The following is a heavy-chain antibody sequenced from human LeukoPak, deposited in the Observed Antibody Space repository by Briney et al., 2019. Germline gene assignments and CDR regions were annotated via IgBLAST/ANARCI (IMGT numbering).Heavy chain of an antibody. D-gene: IGHD3-22*01. CDR2: ISSSSSYI. CDR1: GFTFSSYS. CDR3: ARASSTSYYYDSSGYFP. Sequence: GGSLRLSCAASGFTFSSYSVNWVRQAPGKGLEWVSSISSSSSYIYYADSVKGRFTISRDNAKNSLYLQMNSLRAEDTAVYYCARASSTSYYYDSSGYFPWGQGTLVTVSS. V-gene: IGHV3-21*01. J-gene: IGHJ5*02.